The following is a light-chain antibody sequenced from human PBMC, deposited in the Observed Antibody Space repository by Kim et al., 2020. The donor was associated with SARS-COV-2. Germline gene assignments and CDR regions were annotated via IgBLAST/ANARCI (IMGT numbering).Light chain of an antibody. CDR1: QDIGHY. V-gene: IGKV1-9*01. CDR3: QQMDRSPLT. J-gene: IGKJ4*01. Sequence: AAGGAGVTITCRASQDIGHYLAWYRQKPGKAPEVLIYRASTLQSGVPSRFSGSGSGTEFTLTISSLQAEDFTTYYCQQMDRSPLTFGGGTKVDIK. CDR2: RAS.